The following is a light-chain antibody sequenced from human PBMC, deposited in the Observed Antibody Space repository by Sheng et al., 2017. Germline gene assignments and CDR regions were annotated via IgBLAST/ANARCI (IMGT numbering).Light chain of an antibody. CDR1: SSNIGSNG. CDR3: ETWDDTLHSPV. J-gene: IGLJ3*02. Sequence: QSLLTQPPSVSEAPRQRVTISCSGSSSNIGSNGVNWYQKVPGKSPKLLIYYDDVLTSGVSDRFSGSKSGTSASLAISGLQSEDEADYYCETWDDTLHSPVFGGGTKLTVL. CDR2: YDD. V-gene: IGLV1-36*01.